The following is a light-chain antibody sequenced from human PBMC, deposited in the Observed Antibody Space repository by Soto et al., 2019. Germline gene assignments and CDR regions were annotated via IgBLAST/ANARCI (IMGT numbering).Light chain of an antibody. CDR2: AAS. CDR3: QKYNSPPRT. CDR1: QGIGNF. Sequence: DIQMTQSPSSLSAAVGDRVTITCGASQGIGNFLAWFQQKTGKVPNLLIYAASTLQSGVPSRFSGRGSGTDFTLTISRLQPEAVASYYCQKYNSPPRTFGQGTKVDIK. J-gene: IGKJ1*01. V-gene: IGKV1-27*01.